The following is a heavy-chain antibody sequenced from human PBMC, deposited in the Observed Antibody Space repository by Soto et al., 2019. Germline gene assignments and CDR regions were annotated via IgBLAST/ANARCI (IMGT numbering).Heavy chain of an antibody. CDR1: GYSFTSYW. V-gene: IGHV5-51*01. D-gene: IGHD3-10*01. Sequence: PGESLKIFCKGSGYSFTSYWIGWVRQMPGKGLEMMGIIYSGDSDTRYSPFFQGQVTISADKSISTAYLQWSSLKASDTAMYYCASSGSGTYYISYDYWGQGTQVTVSS. CDR3: ASSGSGTYYISYDY. CDR2: IYSGDSDT. J-gene: IGHJ4*02.